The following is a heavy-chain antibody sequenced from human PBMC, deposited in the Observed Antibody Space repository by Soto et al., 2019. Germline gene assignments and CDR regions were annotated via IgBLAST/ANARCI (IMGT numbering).Heavy chain of an antibody. D-gene: IGHD6-6*01. V-gene: IGHV6-1*01. J-gene: IGHJ4*02. CDR2: TYYRSRWYN. CDR3: ASNLVISPPVANYFDT. Sequence: PSQTLSLTCAISGDSVSGNSAAWNWIRQSPSRGLEWLGRTYYRSRWYNDYAVSVKSRITVTPDTSNNRFSLDLTSVAAADTAVYYCASNLVISPPVANYFDTWGRGALVTVSS. CDR1: GDSVSGNSAA.